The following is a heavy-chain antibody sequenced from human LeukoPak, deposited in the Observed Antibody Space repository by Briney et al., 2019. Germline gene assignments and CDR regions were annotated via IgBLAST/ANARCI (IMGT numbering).Heavy chain of an antibody. CDR2: ISYDGSNK. D-gene: IGHD6-19*01. CDR1: GFTFSSYA. CDR3: ARDRQWRDAFDI. Sequence: GGSLRLSCAASGFTFSSYAMHWVRQAPGKGLEWVAVISYDGSNKYYADSVKGRFTISRDNSKNTLYLQMNSLRAEDTAVYYCARDRQWRDAFDIWGQGTMVTVSS. J-gene: IGHJ3*02. V-gene: IGHV3-30-3*01.